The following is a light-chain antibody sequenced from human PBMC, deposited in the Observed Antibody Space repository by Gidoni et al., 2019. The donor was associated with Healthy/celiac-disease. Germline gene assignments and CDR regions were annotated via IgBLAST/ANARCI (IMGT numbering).Light chain of an antibody. CDR2: GNS. Sequence: QSVLTQPPSVSGAPVPTVTISCTRSSSNIGAGYDVHWYQQLPGTAPKLLLYGNSNRPSGVPDRFAGSKSGTSASLAITGLQAEDEADYYCQSYDSSLSGYVFGTGTKVTVL. CDR1: SSNIGAGYD. J-gene: IGLJ1*01. V-gene: IGLV1-40*01. CDR3: QSYDSSLSGYV.